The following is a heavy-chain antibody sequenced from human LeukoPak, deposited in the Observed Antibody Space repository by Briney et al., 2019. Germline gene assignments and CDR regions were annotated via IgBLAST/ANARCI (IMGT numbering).Heavy chain of an antibody. Sequence: GGSLRLSCVASGFTFSSSWMNWVRQAPGKGLEWVANIKGDGSEKYYVDSAKGRFTISRDNAKNSLYLEMNSLRAEDTAVYYCARDGVAPGIYFDYWGQGTLVTVSS. V-gene: IGHV3-7*05. CDR1: GFTFSSSW. CDR2: IKGDGSEK. J-gene: IGHJ4*02. D-gene: IGHD2-15*01. CDR3: ARDGVAPGIYFDY.